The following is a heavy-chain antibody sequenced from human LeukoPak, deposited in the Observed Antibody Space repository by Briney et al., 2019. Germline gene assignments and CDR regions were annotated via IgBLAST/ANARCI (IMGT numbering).Heavy chain of an antibody. V-gene: IGHV1-24*01. J-gene: IGHJ4*02. Sequence: RRASVKVSCKISGYTLTELSMHWVRQAPGKGLEWMGGFDPEDGETIYAQKFQGRVTMTEGTSTDTAYMELSSLRSEDTAVYYCARRGRWLQPYFDYWGQGTLVTVSS. D-gene: IGHD5-24*01. CDR1: GYTLTELS. CDR3: ARRGRWLQPYFDY. CDR2: FDPEDGET.